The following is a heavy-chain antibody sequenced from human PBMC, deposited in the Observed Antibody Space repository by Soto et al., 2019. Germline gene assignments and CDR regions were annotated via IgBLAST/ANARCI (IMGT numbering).Heavy chain of an antibody. D-gene: IGHD3-9*01. CDR2: INSDGSST. J-gene: IGHJ4*02. V-gene: IGHV3-74*01. CDR1: GFTFSSYW. Sequence: GGSLRLSCAAPGFTFSSYWMHWVRQAPGKGLVWVSRINSDGSSTSYADSVKGRFTISRDNAKNTLYLQMNSLRAEDTAVYYCARATYYDILTGYHFDYWGQGTLVTVSS. CDR3: ARATYYDILTGYHFDY.